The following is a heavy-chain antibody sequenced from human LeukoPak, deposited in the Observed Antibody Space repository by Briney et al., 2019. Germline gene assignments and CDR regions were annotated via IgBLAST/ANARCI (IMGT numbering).Heavy chain of an antibody. CDR3: YGSPYSYGSTFDY. Sequence: ASVKVSCKVSGYTLTELSMHWVRQAPGKGLEWMGGFDPEDGETIYAQKFQGRVTMTEDTSTDTAYMELSCLRSEDTAVYYCYGSPYSYGSTFDYWGQGTLVTVSS. J-gene: IGHJ4*02. CDR1: GYTLTELS. V-gene: IGHV1-24*01. D-gene: IGHD5-18*01. CDR2: FDPEDGET.